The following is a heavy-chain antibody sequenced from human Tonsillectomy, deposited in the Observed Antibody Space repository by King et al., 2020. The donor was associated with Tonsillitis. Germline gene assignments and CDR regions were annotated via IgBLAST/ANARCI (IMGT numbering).Heavy chain of an antibody. CDR3: AKVTIGDYGWYGYIYL. CDR2: MSGSGGGT. CDR1: GFTFSSYA. Sequence: VQLVESGGGLVQPGGSLRLSCAASGFTFSSYAMSWVRQAPGKGLEWVSAMSGSGGGTYYADSVKGRFTISRDNSKNTLYLQMNSLRAEDTAVYHGAKVTIGDYGWYGYIYLCGRGALGSVS. J-gene: IGHJ2*01. D-gene: IGHD4-17*01. V-gene: IGHV3-23*04.